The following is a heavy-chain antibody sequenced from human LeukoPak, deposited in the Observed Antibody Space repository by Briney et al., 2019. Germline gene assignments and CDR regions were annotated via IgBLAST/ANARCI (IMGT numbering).Heavy chain of an antibody. CDR2: IYPGDSDT. V-gene: IGHV5-51*04. Sequence: GEPLKISCKGPGYSFTSYWIAWVRQLPGKGLEWIGIIYPGDSDTRFSPSFQGQVPISADKPISTAYLQWSSRKASDTAMYYCATSGSYTAMVNFDYWGQGTLVTVSS. CDR3: ATSGSYTAMVNFDY. CDR1: GYSFTSYW. D-gene: IGHD5-18*01. J-gene: IGHJ4*02.